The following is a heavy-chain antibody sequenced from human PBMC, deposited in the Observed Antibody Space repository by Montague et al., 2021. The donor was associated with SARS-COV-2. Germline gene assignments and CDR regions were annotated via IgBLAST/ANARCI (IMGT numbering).Heavy chain of an antibody. J-gene: IGHJ5*02. D-gene: IGHD2-2*01. CDR2: IYYSGST. CDR1: GGSISSGGYY. Sequence: TLSLTCTVSGGSISSGGYYWSWIRQHPGKGLEWIGYIYYSGSTFYNPSLKSRLTISVDTSKNRFSLKLSSVTAADTAMYYCANARVVVPTTRNWFDPWGQGTWVTVSS. CDR3: ANARVVVPTTRNWFDP. V-gene: IGHV4-31*03.